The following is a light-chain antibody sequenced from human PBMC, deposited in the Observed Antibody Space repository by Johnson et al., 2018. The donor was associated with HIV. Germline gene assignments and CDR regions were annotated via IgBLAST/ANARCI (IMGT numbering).Light chain of an antibody. CDR2: DNN. V-gene: IGLV1-51*01. CDR1: SSNIGNNY. CDR3: GTWDSSLSVYV. Sequence: QSVLTQPPSVSAAPGQKVTISCSGSSSNIGNNYVSWYQQLPGIAPKLLISDNNKRPSGIPDRFSGSKSGTSATLGITGLQTGDEADYYCGTWDSSLSVYVFATGTKVTVL. J-gene: IGLJ1*01.